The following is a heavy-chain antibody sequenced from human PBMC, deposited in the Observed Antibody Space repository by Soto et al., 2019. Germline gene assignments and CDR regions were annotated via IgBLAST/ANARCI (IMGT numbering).Heavy chain of an antibody. V-gene: IGHV4-34*01. CDR2: INHSGST. CDR3: ARGHDYNGMDV. Sequence: PSETLSLTCAVYGGSFSGYYWSWIRQPPGKGLEWIGEINHSGSTNYNPSLKSRVTISVDTSRNQFSLKLSSVTAADTAVYYCARGHDYNGMDVWGQGTTVTVSS. CDR1: GGSFSGYY. J-gene: IGHJ6*02.